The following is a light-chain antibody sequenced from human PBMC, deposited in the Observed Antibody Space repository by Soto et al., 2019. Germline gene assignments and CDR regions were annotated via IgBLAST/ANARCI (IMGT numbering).Light chain of an antibody. CDR1: QSISSY. J-gene: IGKJ5*01. Sequence: DIQMTQSPSSLSASVGDRVTITFRASQSISSYLNWYQQKPGKAPKLLIYAASSLQSGVPSRFSGSGSGTDFTLTISSLQSEDFAVYYCQQYNNWPLTFGQGTRLEIK. V-gene: IGKV1-39*01. CDR3: QQYNNWPLT. CDR2: AAS.